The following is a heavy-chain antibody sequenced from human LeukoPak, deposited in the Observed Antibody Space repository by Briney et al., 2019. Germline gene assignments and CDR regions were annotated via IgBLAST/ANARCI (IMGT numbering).Heavy chain of an antibody. V-gene: IGHV1-2*02. Sequence: ASVKVSCKTSGYTFTGYYMHWVRQAPGQGLEWMGWINPNSGGTNYAQKFQGRVTMTRDTSTSTAYMELRSLRSDDTAVYYCARLERGGSSSEFDYWGQGTLVTASS. CDR1: GYTFTGYY. CDR3: ARLERGGSSSEFDY. D-gene: IGHD1-26*01. CDR2: INPNSGGT. J-gene: IGHJ4*02.